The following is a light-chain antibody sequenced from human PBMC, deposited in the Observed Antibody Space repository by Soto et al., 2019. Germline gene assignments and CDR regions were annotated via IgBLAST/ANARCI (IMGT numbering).Light chain of an antibody. Sequence: EIVLTQSPGTLSLSPGERATLSCRASQSVSSSYLAWYQQKPGQAPRLLIYGASSRATGIPDRFSGSGSGTDFTLTISRLEPEDFAVYYYQQYGSSLSITFGQGTRLEIK. CDR3: QQYGSSLSIT. CDR2: GAS. CDR1: QSVSSSY. J-gene: IGKJ5*01. V-gene: IGKV3-20*01.